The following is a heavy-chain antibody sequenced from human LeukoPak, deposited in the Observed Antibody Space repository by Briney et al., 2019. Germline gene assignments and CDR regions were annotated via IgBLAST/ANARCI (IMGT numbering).Heavy chain of an antibody. V-gene: IGHV4-30-4*01. Sequence: SETLSITCTVSGGSISSGDYYWSWIRQPPGKGLEWIGYIYYSGSTYYNPSLKSRVTISVDTSKNQFSLKLSSVTAADTAVYYCAAGFGELFDYWGQGTLVTVSS. CDR2: IYYSGST. D-gene: IGHD3-10*01. CDR3: AAGFGELFDY. CDR1: GGSISSGDYY. J-gene: IGHJ4*02.